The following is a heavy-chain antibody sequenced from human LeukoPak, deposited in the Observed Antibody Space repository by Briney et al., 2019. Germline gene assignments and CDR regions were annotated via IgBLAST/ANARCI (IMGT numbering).Heavy chain of an antibody. V-gene: IGHV3-30*02. CDR2: IRSDGSTS. D-gene: IGHD4-17*01. Sequence: GRSLRLSYAASGFTFSSYSMHWVRQAPGKGLQWGSHIRSDGSTSYCADSVKGRFTISRDNSKNTLYLQMNSLRPEDTAIYFCVEDHGAYDLDSWGQGTLVTVSS. J-gene: IGHJ4*02. CDR3: VEDHGAYDLDS. CDR1: GFTFSSYS.